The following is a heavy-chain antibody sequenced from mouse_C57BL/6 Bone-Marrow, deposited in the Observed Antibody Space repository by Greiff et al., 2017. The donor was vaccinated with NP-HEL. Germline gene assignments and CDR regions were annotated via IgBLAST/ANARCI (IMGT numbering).Heavy chain of an antibody. V-gene: IGHV1-7*01. J-gene: IGHJ2*01. CDR2: INPSSGYT. D-gene: IGHD1-1*01. CDR1: GYTFTSYW. CDR3: ARGYYCSSYRGYYFDY. Sequence: QVQLQQSGAELAKPGASVKLSCKASGYTFTSYWMHWVKQRPGQGLEWIGYINPSSGYTKYNQKFKDKATLTADKSSSTAYMQLSSLTYEDSAVYYCARGYYCSSYRGYYFDYWGQGTTLTVSS.